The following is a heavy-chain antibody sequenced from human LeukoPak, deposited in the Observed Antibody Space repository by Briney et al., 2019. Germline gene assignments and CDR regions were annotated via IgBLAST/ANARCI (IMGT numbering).Heavy chain of an antibody. V-gene: IGHV3-21*01. Sequence: PGRSLRLSCAASGFTFSSYSMNWVRQAPGKGLEWVSSISSSSSYIYYADSVKGRFTISRDNAKNSLYLQMNSLRAEDTAVYYCARDLLVRGVSYYYGMDVWGQGTTVTVSS. CDR2: ISSSSSYI. CDR1: GFTFSSYS. J-gene: IGHJ6*02. CDR3: ARDLLVRGVSYYYGMDV. D-gene: IGHD3-10*01.